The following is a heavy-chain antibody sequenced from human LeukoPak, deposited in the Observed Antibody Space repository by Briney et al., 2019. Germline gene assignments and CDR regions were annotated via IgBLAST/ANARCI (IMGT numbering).Heavy chain of an antibody. CDR3: AKVDYSNSSGGSFDF. CDR1: GFTFSNYA. D-gene: IGHD6-6*01. Sequence: GGSLRLSCAASGFTFSNYAMSWVRQAPGKGLEWVSAISGSGISAYYADSVKGRFTISRDNSKNTLYLQMNSLRVEDTAVYYCAKVDYSNSSGGSFDFWGQGTLVTVSS. CDR2: ISGSGISA. V-gene: IGHV3-23*01. J-gene: IGHJ4*02.